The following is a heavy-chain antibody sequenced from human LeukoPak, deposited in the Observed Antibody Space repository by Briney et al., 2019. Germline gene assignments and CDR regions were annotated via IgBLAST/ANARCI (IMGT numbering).Heavy chain of an antibody. V-gene: IGHV1-2*02. Sequence: ASVKVSCKASGYTFTGYYMHWVRQAPGQGLEWMGWINPNSGGTNYAQKFQGRVTMTRDTSISTAYMGLSRLRSDDTAVYYCARDVEEYCSSTSCYIVDYWGQGTLVTVSS. D-gene: IGHD2-2*01. CDR1: GYTFTGYY. CDR3: ARDVEEYCSSTSCYIVDY. CDR2: INPNSGGT. J-gene: IGHJ4*02.